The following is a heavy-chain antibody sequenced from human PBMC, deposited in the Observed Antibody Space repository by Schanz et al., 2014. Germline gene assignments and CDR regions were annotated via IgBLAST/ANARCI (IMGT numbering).Heavy chain of an antibody. D-gene: IGHD3-10*01. CDR2: MNPNSGTT. CDR3: ARTSYYASGSPIYDGMDV. V-gene: IGHV1-8*01. J-gene: IGHJ6*02. CDR1: GYTLTNFD. Sequence: QVQLVQSGAEVKKPGASVKVSCKASGYTLTNFDINWVRQAPGQGLEWMGWMNPNSGTTGYAQKFQGRVTMTRNTWTRAAYMELRGLGSDDTAVYYCARTSYYASGSPIYDGMDVWGQGTSVTVSS.